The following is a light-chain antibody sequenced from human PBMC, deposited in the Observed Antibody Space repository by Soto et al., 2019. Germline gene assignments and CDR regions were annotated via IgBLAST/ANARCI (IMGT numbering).Light chain of an antibody. CDR3: QHYNSYSEA. V-gene: IGKV1-5*03. CDR1: QTISSW. Sequence: DIQMTQSPSTLSGSVGDRVTITCRASQTISSWLAWYQQKPGKAPKLLIYKASTLKSGVPSRCSGSGSGTEFTLTISSLQPDDFATYYCQHYNSYSEALGQGTKVDIK. CDR2: KAS. J-gene: IGKJ1*01.